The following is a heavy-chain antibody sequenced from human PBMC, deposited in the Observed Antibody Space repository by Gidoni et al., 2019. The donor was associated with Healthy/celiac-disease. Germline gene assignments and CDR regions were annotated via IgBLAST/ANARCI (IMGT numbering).Heavy chain of an antibody. J-gene: IGHJ2*01. Sequence: EVQLVESGGGLVQPGGSLRLSCAASGFTFSSYSMNWVRQAPGKGLEWVSYISSSSSTIYYADSVKGRFTISRDNAKNSLYLQMNSLRAEDTAVYYCASWGPAGATGYFDLWGRGTLVTVSS. V-gene: IGHV3-48*01. CDR2: ISSSSSTI. D-gene: IGHD1-26*01. CDR1: GFTFSSYS. CDR3: ASWGPAGATGYFDL.